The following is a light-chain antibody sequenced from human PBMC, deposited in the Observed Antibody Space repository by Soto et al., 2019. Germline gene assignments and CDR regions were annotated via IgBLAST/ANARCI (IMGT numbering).Light chain of an antibody. Sequence: EIVLTQSPGTLSLFPGERATLSCRASQSVSDFLAWYQQKPGQAPRLLIYDAAKRAPGIPARFSGSGSGTDFTLTISSLEPADSAVYYCQQRSNWPIFTFGPGTKV. CDR1: QSVSDF. J-gene: IGKJ3*01. V-gene: IGKV3-11*01. CDR3: QQRSNWPIFT. CDR2: DAA.